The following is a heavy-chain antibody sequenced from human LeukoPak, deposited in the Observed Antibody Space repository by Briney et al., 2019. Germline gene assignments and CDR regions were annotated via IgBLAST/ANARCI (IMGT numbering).Heavy chain of an antibody. CDR2: INPNSGGT. Sequence: ASVKFSCKASGYTFTGYYMHWVRQAPGQGLEWMGWINPNSGGTNYAQKFQGRVTMTRDTSISTAYMELSRLRSDDTAVYYCARDWDIVVVPAARNYFDYWGQGTLVTVSS. CDR1: GYTFTGYY. J-gene: IGHJ4*02. V-gene: IGHV1-2*02. CDR3: ARDWDIVVVPAARNYFDY. D-gene: IGHD2-2*01.